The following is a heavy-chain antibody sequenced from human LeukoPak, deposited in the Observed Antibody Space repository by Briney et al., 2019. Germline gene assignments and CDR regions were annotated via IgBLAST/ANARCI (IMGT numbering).Heavy chain of an antibody. D-gene: IGHD6-19*01. J-gene: IGHJ4*02. CDR2: IYSGGST. CDR3: ARDKWGAVAGLDY. V-gene: IGHV3-53*01. CDR1: GFTVSSNY. Sequence: WGSLRLSCAASGFTVSSNYISWVRKAPGKGLEWVSVIYSGGSTYYADSVKGRFTISRDISKNTLYLQMDSLRAEDTAVYYCARDKWGAVAGLDYWGQGTLVTVSS.